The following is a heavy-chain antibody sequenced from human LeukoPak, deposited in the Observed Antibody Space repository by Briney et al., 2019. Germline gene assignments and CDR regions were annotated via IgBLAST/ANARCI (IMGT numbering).Heavy chain of an antibody. D-gene: IGHD3-10*01. Sequence: SETLSLTCAVYGGSFSGYYWSWIRQPPGKGLEWIGEINHSGSTNYNPSLKSRVTISVDTSKNQFSLKLSSVTAADTAVYYCAAESLWFGFFDYWGQGTLVTVSS. CDR1: GGSFSGYY. J-gene: IGHJ4*02. CDR3: AAESLWFGFFDY. CDR2: INHSGST. V-gene: IGHV4-34*01.